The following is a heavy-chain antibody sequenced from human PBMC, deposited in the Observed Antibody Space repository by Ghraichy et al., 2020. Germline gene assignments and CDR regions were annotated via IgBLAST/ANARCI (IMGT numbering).Heavy chain of an antibody. J-gene: IGHJ6*03. Sequence: GGSLRLSCAASGFTVSSNYMSWVRQAPGKGLEWVSVIYSGGSTYYADSVKGRFTISRDNSKNTLYPQINSLRAEDTAVYYCARVTHDYGGNLGGYYYYMDVWGKGTTVTVSS. CDR1: GFTVSSNY. D-gene: IGHD4-23*01. V-gene: IGHV3-53*01. CDR2: IYSGGST. CDR3: ARVTHDYGGNLGGYYYYMDV.